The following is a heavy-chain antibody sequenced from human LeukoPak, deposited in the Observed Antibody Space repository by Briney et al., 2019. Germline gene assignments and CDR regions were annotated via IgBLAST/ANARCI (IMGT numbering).Heavy chain of an antibody. J-gene: IGHJ3*02. CDR2: ISAYNGNT. D-gene: IGHD3-3*01. V-gene: IGHV1-18*04. CDR1: GYTFTSYY. Sequence: ASVKVSCKASGYTFTSYYIHWVRQAPGEGLEWMGWISAYNGNTNYAQKLQGRVTMTTDTSTSTAYMELRSLRSDDTAVYYCARDLSNYDFWSGYGDAFDIWGQGTMVTVSS. CDR3: ARDLSNYDFWSGYGDAFDI.